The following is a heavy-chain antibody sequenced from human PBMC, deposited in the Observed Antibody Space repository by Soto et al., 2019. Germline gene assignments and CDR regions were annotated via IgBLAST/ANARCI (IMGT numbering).Heavy chain of an antibody. CDR2: IYYSGST. V-gene: IGHV4-39*01. D-gene: IGHD6-19*01. Sequence: SETLSLTCTVSGGSISSSSYYWGWIRQPPGKGLEWIGSIYYSGSTYYNPSLKSRVTISVDTSKNQFSLKLSSVTAADTAVYYCARSRLTYSSGWFDPWGQGTLVTVSS. J-gene: IGHJ5*02. CDR3: ARSRLTYSSGWFDP. CDR1: GGSISSSSYY.